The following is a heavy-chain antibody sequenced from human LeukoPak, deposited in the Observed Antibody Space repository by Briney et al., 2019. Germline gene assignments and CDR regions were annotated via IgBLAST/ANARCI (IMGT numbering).Heavy chain of an antibody. J-gene: IGHJ4*02. CDR1: GFTFSSYS. D-gene: IGHD2-2*01. Sequence: GGSLRLSCAASGFTFSSYSMNWVRQAPGKGLEWVSYISSSSSTIYYADSVKGRFTISRDNAKNSLYLQMNSLRAEDTAVYYCARENCLVVPEGNYDYWGQGTLVTVSS. CDR3: ARENCLVVPEGNYDY. V-gene: IGHV3-48*01. CDR2: ISSSSSTI.